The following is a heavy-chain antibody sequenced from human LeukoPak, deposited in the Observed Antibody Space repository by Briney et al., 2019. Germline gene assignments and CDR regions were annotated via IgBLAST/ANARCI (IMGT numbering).Heavy chain of an antibody. D-gene: IGHD3-10*01. CDR1: GFSLSTNA. Sequence: GGSLRLSCAASGFSLSTNAVTWVRQAPGKGLEWVSTISVSGDSTFYADSVQGRFTISRDTSKNSLSLHMNSLRAEDTAVYFCARRGGRNGWGDFDYWGQGTLVTVSS. J-gene: IGHJ4*02. CDR2: ISVSGDST. CDR3: ARRGGRNGWGDFDY. V-gene: IGHV3-23*01.